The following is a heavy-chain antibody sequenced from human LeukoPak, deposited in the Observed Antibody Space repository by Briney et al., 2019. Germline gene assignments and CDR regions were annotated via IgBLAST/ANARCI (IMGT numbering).Heavy chain of an antibody. CDR3: ARDRDSGYDLGGGYYYYYMDV. J-gene: IGHJ6*03. Sequence: PGGSLRLSCAASGFTFSSYWMSWVRQAPGKGLEWVANIKQDGSEKYYVDSVKGRFTISRDNAKNSLYLQMNSLRAEDTAVYYCARDRDSGYDLGGGYYYYYMDVWGKGTTVTVSS. D-gene: IGHD5-12*01. V-gene: IGHV3-7*01. CDR1: GFTFSSYW. CDR2: IKQDGSEK.